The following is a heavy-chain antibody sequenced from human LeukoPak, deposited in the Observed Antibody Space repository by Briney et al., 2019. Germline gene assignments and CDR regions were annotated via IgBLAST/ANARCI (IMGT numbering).Heavy chain of an antibody. CDR2: IWYDGSNK. CDR1: GFTFSSYS. J-gene: IGHJ4*02. V-gene: IGHV3-33*08. CDR3: ARDLAGATDFDY. D-gene: IGHD1-26*01. Sequence: GGSLRLSCAASGFTFSSYSMNWVRQAPGKGLEWVAVIWYDGSNKYYADSVKGRFTISRDNSKDTLYLQMNSLRAEDTAVYYCARDLAGATDFDYWGQGTLVTVSS.